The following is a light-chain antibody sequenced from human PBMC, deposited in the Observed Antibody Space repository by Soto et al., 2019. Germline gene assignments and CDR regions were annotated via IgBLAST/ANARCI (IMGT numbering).Light chain of an antibody. CDR3: CSDAGNVI. J-gene: IGLJ2*01. CDR2: DVS. CDR1: SSDVGGFNY. V-gene: IGLV2-11*01. Sequence: QSALTQPRSVSGSPGQSITISCTGTSSDVGGFNYVSWYQQHPGKAPKLMIYDVSERPSGVPDRFSGSKSGNTASLTISGLQAEDEADYYCCSDAGNVIFGGGTKLTVL.